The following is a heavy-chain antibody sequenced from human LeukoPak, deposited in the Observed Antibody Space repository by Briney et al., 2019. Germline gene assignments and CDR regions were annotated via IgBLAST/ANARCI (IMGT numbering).Heavy chain of an antibody. J-gene: IGHJ5*02. D-gene: IGHD6-13*01. Sequence: SETLSLTCTVSGGSISSYYWSWIRQPPGKGLEWIGYIYYSGSTNYNPSLKSRVTISVDTSKNQFSLKLSSVTAADTAVYYCARAVAAAGDWFDPWGQGTLVTVDS. CDR2: IYYSGST. CDR1: GGSISSYY. V-gene: IGHV4-59*01. CDR3: ARAVAAAGDWFDP.